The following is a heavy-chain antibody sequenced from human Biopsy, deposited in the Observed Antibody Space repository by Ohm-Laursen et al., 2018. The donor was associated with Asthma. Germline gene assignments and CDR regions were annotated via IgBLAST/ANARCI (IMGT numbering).Heavy chain of an antibody. Sequence: TLSPTCTVSGDSITSGGCCWNWIRQHPGEGLEWIGYIHHSGTSYFNPSLKSRVSFSRDTSKNQFSLRLSSVTAADTAMYYCARIPRRSGSYFVDYWGQGTLVTVSS. CDR2: IHHSGTS. CDR3: ARIPRRSGSYFVDY. CDR1: GDSITSGGCC. V-gene: IGHV4-31*03. D-gene: IGHD3-22*01. J-gene: IGHJ4*02.